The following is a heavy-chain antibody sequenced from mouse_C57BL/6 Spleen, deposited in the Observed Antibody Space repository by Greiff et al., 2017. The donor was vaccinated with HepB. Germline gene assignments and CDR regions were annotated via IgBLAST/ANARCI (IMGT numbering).Heavy chain of an antibody. CDR2: IYPGDGDT. Sequence: QVQLQQSGAELVKPGASVKISCKASGYAFSSYWMNWVKQRPGKGLEWIGQIYPGDGDTNYNGKFKGKATLTADKSSSTAYMQLSSLTSEDSAVYFCARGYYDSYAMDYWGRGTSVTVSS. CDR1: GYAFSSYW. D-gene: IGHD1-1*02. CDR3: ARGYYDSYAMDY. V-gene: IGHV1-80*01. J-gene: IGHJ4*01.